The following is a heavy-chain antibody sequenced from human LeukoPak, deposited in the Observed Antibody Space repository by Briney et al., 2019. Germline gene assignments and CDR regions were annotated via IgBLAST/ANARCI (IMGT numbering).Heavy chain of an antibody. Sequence: ASVKVSCKVSGYTLTELSMHWVRQAPGKGLEWMGGFDPEDGETIYAQKFQGRVTMTEDTSTDTAYMELSSLRSEDTAMYYCATPTLSDGDLTYYFDYWGQGTLVTVSS. J-gene: IGHJ4*02. D-gene: IGHD4-17*01. CDR3: ATPTLSDGDLTYYFDY. V-gene: IGHV1-24*01. CDR2: FDPEDGET. CDR1: GYTLTELS.